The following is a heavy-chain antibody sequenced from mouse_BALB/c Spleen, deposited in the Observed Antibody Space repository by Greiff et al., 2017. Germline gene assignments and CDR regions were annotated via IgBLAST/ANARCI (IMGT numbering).Heavy chain of an antibody. CDR2: ISSGSSTI. V-gene: IGHV5-12-1*01. CDR3: AGGPPGFAY. J-gene: IGHJ3*01. Sequence: EVQLVESGGGLVKPGGSLKLSCAASGFAFSSYDMSWVRQTPEKRLEWVAYISSGSSTIYYADTVKGRFTISRDNPKNTLFLQMTSLRSEDTAMYYCAGGPPGFAYWGQGTLVTVSA. CDR1: GFAFSSYD.